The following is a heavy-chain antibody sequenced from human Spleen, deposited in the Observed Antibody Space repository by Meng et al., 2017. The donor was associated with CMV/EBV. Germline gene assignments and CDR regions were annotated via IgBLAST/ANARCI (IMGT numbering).Heavy chain of an antibody. V-gene: IGHV3-23*01. Sequence: GESLKISCEASGFTFSSYGMNWVRQAPGKGLEFVSAISGSADSTYYAESVKGRFSISRDNSKSTVYLQMSSLRAEDTAVYYCAKDVMSGWEFLSYYYYGLDVWGQGTTVTVSS. CDR1: GFTFSSYG. CDR2: ISGSADST. D-gene: IGHD1-26*01. CDR3: AKDVMSGWEFLSYYYYGLDV. J-gene: IGHJ6*02.